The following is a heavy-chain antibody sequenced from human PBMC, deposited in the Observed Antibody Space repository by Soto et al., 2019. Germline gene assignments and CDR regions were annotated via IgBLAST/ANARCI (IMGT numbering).Heavy chain of an antibody. CDR3: GKGLGIPNAFDI. Sequence: PGGSLRLSCAASGFTFNNYAMSWVRQAPGKGLERVSAISGSGGSTYYADSVKGRFTISRDNYKNTLYLQMNSLRAEDTAVYYCGKGLGIPNAFDIWGQGTMVTVSS. J-gene: IGHJ3*02. CDR2: ISGSGGST. V-gene: IGHV3-23*01. CDR1: GFTFNNYA. D-gene: IGHD3-10*01.